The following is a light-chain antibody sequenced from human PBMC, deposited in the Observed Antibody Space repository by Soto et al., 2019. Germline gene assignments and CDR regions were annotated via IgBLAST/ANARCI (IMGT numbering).Light chain of an antibody. CDR1: QSLSSN. CDR3: QQYNVWPPLT. CDR2: GAS. Sequence: EIVMTQSPATLSVSPGERATLSCRASQSLSSNLAWYQQKPGQAPRLLIYGASTRATGIPARFSGSGSGTEFTLTISSLQSEDFAFYYCQQYNVWPPLTFGGGTKVEIK. J-gene: IGKJ4*01. V-gene: IGKV3D-15*01.